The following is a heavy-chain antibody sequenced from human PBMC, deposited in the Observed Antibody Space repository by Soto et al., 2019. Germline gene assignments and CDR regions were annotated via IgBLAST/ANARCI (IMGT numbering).Heavy chain of an antibody. CDR1: GGTFSSYI. CDR2: IIPIFGSA. Sequence: SVKVSCKASGGTFSSYIISWLRQAPGQGLEWMGGIIPIFGSADYAQKFQGRVTITADESTSTAYMELSSLRSEDTAVYFCARPYRTIKYCLDTWGQGTLVTVSS. D-gene: IGHD2-8*02. V-gene: IGHV1-69*13. CDR3: ARPYRTIKYCLDT. J-gene: IGHJ5*02.